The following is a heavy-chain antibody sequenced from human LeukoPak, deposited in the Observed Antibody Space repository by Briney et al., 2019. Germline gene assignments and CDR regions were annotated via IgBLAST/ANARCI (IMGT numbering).Heavy chain of an antibody. CDR2: ITSSGGAT. J-gene: IGHJ6*02. CDR3: AKRVNGANPYYYYGMDV. CDR1: GFTFSTYA. D-gene: IGHD4/OR15-4a*01. Sequence: PGGSLRLSCAASGFTFSTYAMSWVRQAPGKGLEWVSSITSSGGATYYADSVKGRFTISRDNSKNTLYLQMNSLRAEDTAVYYCAKRVNGANPYYYYGMDVWGQGTTVTVSS. V-gene: IGHV3-23*01.